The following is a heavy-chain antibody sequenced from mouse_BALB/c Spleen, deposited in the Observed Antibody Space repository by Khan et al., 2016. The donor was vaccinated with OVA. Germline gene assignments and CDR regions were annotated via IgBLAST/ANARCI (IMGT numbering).Heavy chain of an antibody. CDR2: IIYTGYT. CDR3: ARSTDRYAFVY. Sequence: EVQLQESGPSLVKPSQTLSLTCSVTGDSITSGYWNWIRKFPGNKLEYMGYIIYTGYTYYNPSLQSRISITRHTSKNQYYLQLNSVTDEDTATYDCARSTDRYAFVYWGQGTLVTVSA. CDR1: GDSITSGY. V-gene: IGHV3-8*02. J-gene: IGHJ3*01. D-gene: IGHD2-14*01.